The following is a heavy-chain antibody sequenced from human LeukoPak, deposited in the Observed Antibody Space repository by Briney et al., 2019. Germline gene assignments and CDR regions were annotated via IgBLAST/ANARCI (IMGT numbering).Heavy chain of an antibody. CDR3: ARVPYYYDSSGYPVGNWFDP. J-gene: IGHJ5*02. Sequence: PSETLSLTCTVSGVSVSSGDYYWSWIRQSPGKGLEWIGYIYYSGSTYYNPSLKSRVTISVDTSKNQFSLKLSSVTAADTAVYYCARVPYYYDSSGYPVGNWFDPWGQGTLVTVSS. V-gene: IGHV4-30-4*01. CDR2: IYYSGST. CDR1: GVSVSSGDYY. D-gene: IGHD3-22*01.